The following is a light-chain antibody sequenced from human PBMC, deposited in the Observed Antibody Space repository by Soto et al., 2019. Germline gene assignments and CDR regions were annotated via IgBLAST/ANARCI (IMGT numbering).Light chain of an antibody. Sequence: EIVMTQSPATLSVSPGERATLSCRASQSIRSNLGWYQQEPGQAPRLLIYGASTRATGVPARFSGSGSGTEFTLTISSLQSEDSAVYYCQQYNNWPPFTFGQGTRLEIK. CDR2: GAS. V-gene: IGKV3-15*01. CDR1: QSIRSN. J-gene: IGKJ5*01. CDR3: QQYNNWPPFT.